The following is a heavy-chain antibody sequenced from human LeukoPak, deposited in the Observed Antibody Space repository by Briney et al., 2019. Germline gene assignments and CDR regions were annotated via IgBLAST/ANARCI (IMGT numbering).Heavy chain of an antibody. Sequence: SETLSLTCAVYGGSFSGYYWSWIRQPPGKGLEWIGEINHSGSTNYNPSLKSRVTIPVDTSRNQFSLKLSSVTAADTAVYYRARRGYSYGSMAVGKYYFDYWGQGTLVTVSS. CDR2: INHSGST. CDR3: ARRGYSYGSMAVGKYYFDY. CDR1: GGSFSGYY. V-gene: IGHV4-34*01. D-gene: IGHD5-18*01. J-gene: IGHJ4*02.